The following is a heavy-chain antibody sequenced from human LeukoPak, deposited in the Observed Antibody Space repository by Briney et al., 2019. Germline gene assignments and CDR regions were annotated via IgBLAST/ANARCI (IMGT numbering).Heavy chain of an antibody. CDR3: ARAPEYSSSWSFDY. CDR2: IYHSGST. Sequence: KSSETLSLTCTVSGGSISSYYWSWIRQPPGKGLEWIGYIYHSGSTYYNPSLKSRVTISVDRSKNQFSLKLSSVTAADTAVYYCARAPEYSSSWSFDYWGQGTLVTVSS. D-gene: IGHD6-6*01. V-gene: IGHV4-59*12. J-gene: IGHJ4*02. CDR1: GGSISSYY.